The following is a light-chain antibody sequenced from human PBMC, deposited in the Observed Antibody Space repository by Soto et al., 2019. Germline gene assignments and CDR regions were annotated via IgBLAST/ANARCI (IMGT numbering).Light chain of an antibody. CDR3: QQYDMSRGT. Sequence: EIVLMQSPGTLSLSPGERATLSCRASQQVDNNWLAWYQQKPGRPPRLLIYGASTRDTGIPDRFSGSGFGTDFILTISRLEPEDFGVYYCQQYDMSRGTFGPGTRVDI. J-gene: IGKJ3*01. V-gene: IGKV3-20*01. CDR1: QQVDNNW. CDR2: GAS.